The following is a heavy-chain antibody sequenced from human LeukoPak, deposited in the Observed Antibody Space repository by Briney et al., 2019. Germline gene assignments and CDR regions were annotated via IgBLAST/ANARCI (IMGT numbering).Heavy chain of an antibody. V-gene: IGHV3-74*01. CDR2: INSDGSGT. J-gene: IGHJ3*02. Sequence: GGSLRLSCAASGFTFNVRWMHWVRQAPGKGLVWVSRINSDGSGTSHADSVKGRFTISRDNAKNTLYLQMNSLRAEDTAVYYCARAGEGRQSYGFYIWGQGTMVTVSS. CDR1: GFTFNVRW. CDR3: ARAGEGRQSYGFYI. D-gene: IGHD5-24*01.